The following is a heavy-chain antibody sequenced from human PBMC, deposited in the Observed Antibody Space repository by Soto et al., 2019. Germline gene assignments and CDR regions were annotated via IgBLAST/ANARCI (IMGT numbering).Heavy chain of an antibody. J-gene: IGHJ6*03. V-gene: IGHV3-23*01. CDR3: AKHYGSGTYYYYMDV. D-gene: IGHD3-10*01. CDR1: GFSFNNYA. CDR2: ISGSGGST. Sequence: EVQLLESGGGLVQPGGSLRLSCAASGFSFNNYAMSWVRQAPERGLEWVSTISGSGGSTYYADSVKGRFTISTDNSKNTVYLQMNSLRAEDTALYYCAKHYGSGTYYYYMDVWGKGTTVTVSS.